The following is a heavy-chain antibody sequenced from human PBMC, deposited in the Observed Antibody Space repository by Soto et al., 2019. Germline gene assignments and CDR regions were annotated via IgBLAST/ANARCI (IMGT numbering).Heavy chain of an antibody. CDR2: VKSRSDGGTT. V-gene: IGHV3-15*01. D-gene: IGHD1-26*01. J-gene: IGHJ4*02. Sequence: GGSLRLSCAASGFTFRNVWMSWVRQAPGKGLEWVGRVKSRSDGGTTDYAAPVKGRFTVSRDDSQSTLSLQMDSLKIEDSAVYFCNTQAGGMWGADYWGQGTPVTVSS. CDR3: NTQAGGMWGADY. CDR1: GFTFRNVW.